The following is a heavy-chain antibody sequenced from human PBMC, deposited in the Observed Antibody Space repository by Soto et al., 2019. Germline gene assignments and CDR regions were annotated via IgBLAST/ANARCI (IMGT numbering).Heavy chain of an antibody. CDR3: AKGNDERWGPLLHFDY. CDR1: GFTFSSYA. V-gene: IGHV3-23*01. Sequence: GGSLRLSCASSGFTFSSYAMSWVRQAPGKGLEWVSAISGSGGSTYYADSVKGRFTISRDNSKNTLYLQMNSLRAEDTAVYYCAKGNDERWGPLLHFDYWGQGTLVTVSS. CDR2: ISGSGGST. J-gene: IGHJ4*02. D-gene: IGHD2-21*02.